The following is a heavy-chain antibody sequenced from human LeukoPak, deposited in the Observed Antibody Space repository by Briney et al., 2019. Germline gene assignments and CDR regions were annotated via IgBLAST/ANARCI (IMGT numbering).Heavy chain of an antibody. J-gene: IGHJ6*02. CDR2: IWYDGSNE. V-gene: IGHV3-33*01. CDR1: GFTFSAYG. Sequence: GGSLRLSCAASGFTFSAYGMHWVRQAPGKGLEWAAAIWYDGSNEDYSDSVKGRFIISRDNSKNTLYLQMNSLRAEDTAIYYCARAQAVGASYYGMDVWGQGTTVTVSS. CDR3: ARAQAVGASYYGMDV. D-gene: IGHD1-26*01.